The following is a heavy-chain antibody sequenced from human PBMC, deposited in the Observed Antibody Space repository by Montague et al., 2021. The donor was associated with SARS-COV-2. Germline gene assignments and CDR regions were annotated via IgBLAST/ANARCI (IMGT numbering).Heavy chain of an antibody. Sequence: SLRLSWAASGFTFSSYDMHWVRQATGKGLEWVSAIGTAGDTYYPGSVKGRFTISRENAKNSLYLQMNSLRAGDTAVYYCARGDIVATQGAYYYYGMDVWGQGTTVTVSS. CDR1: GFTFSSYD. CDR2: IGTAGDT. V-gene: IGHV3-13*01. J-gene: IGHJ6*02. D-gene: IGHD5-12*01. CDR3: ARGDIVATQGAYYYYGMDV.